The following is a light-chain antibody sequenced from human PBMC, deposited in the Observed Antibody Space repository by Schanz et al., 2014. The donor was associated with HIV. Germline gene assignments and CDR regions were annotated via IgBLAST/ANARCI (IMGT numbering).Light chain of an antibody. CDR2: KAS. J-gene: IGKJ4*01. CDR1: QSISSW. Sequence: DIQMTQSPSTLSASVGDRVTITCRASQSISSWLAWYQQKPGKAPKPLIYKASSLESGVPSRFSGSGSGTEFTLTISSLQPDDFATYYCQQYMTYPLTFGGGTKVEIK. V-gene: IGKV1-5*03. CDR3: QQYMTYPLT.